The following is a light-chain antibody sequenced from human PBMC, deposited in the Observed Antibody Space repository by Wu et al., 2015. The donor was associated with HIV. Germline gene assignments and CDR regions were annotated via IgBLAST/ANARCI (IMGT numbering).Light chain of an antibody. CDR2: KAS. CDR1: QNIGNY. CDR3: QQYNRPGT. Sequence: DIQMTQSPSTLSASVGDRVTITCRASQNIGNYLAWYQQKPGRAPKLLMYKASNLEGGVPSRFSGSGSGAEFTLTINSPQPDDSATYYCQQYNRPGTFGQGTKLEIK. V-gene: IGKV1-5*03. J-gene: IGKJ2*01.